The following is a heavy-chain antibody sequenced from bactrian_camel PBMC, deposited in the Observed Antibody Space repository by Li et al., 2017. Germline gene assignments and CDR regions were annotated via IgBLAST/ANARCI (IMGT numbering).Heavy chain of an antibody. Sequence: HVQLVESGGDLVQPGGSLRLSCEASGFTFSSSYLAWIRQVPGAGLEWIATIGNDAVTYYRASVEGRFTISRDNDKNTVYLQMTDLKVEDTAVYYCAADGWVERDGRCDSLSQGTQVTVS. CDR2: IGNDAVT. CDR1: GFTFSSSY. CDR3: AADGWVERDGRCDS. D-gene: IGHD3*01. V-gene: IGHV3S9*01. J-gene: IGHJ4*01.